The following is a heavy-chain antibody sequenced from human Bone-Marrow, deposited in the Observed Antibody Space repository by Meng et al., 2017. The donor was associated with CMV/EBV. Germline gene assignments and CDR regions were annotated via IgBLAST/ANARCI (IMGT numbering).Heavy chain of an antibody. Sequence: SETLSLTCTVSGGSINSYYWSWIRQPPGKGLEWIGYIYYSGITNYNPSLKSRVTISIDTSKNQFSLKLSSVTAADTAVYYCARDRGELLLDYWGQGTLVTVSP. CDR1: GGSINSYY. CDR2: IYYSGIT. V-gene: IGHV4-59*01. D-gene: IGHD3-10*01. CDR3: ARDRGELLLDY. J-gene: IGHJ4*02.